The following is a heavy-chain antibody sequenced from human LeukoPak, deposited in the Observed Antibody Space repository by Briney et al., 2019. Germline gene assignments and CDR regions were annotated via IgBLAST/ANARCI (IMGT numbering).Heavy chain of an antibody. Sequence: SETLSLTCTVSGGSISTYYWSWIRQPPGKGLEWIGYIYYRGSTNYNPPLKSRVTMSVDTSKSQFSLKLNSVTAADTAVYYCARDYDSTGYYWSWGQGTLVTVSS. CDR1: GGSISTYY. D-gene: IGHD3-22*01. CDR3: ARDYDSTGYYWS. V-gene: IGHV4-59*01. J-gene: IGHJ4*02. CDR2: IYYRGST.